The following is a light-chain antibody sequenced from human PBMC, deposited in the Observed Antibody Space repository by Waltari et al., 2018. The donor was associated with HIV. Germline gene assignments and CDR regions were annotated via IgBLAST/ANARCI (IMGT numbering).Light chain of an antibody. J-gene: IGLJ7*01. V-gene: IGLV3-21*02. CDR2: DDR. CDR3: HVWNSTSDLGV. Sequence: SSVLTQPPSVSVAPGQTARIPCGGRNIGSKRVHWYQQRPGQAPVLVVYDDRVRPSGIPDRFSGSNSGNTATLTISRVEAGDEADYYCHVWNSTSDLGVFGGGTQLTVL. CDR1: NIGSKR.